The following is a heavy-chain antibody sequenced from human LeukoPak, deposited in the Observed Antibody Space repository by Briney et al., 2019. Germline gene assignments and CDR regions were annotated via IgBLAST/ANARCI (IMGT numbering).Heavy chain of an antibody. Sequence: GGSLRLSCAASGFTFSNSAMHWVRQAPGKGLEWVALISYHVSDKYYADSVKGRFTISRDNSKNTLYLQMNSLRAEDTAMYYCAGGGYSNRYDYWGQGTLVTVSS. D-gene: IGHD5-18*01. CDR3: AGGGYSNRYDY. CDR2: ISYHVSDK. J-gene: IGHJ4*02. CDR1: GFTFSNSA. V-gene: IGHV3-30-3*01.